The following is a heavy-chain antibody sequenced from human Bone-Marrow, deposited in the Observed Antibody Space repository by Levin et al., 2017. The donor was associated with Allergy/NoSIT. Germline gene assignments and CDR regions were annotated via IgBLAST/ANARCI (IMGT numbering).Heavy chain of an antibody. V-gene: IGHV3-23*01. CDR3: ARPIGYSYGPYNF. Sequence: PGGSLRLSCAASGFTFSSYAMNWVRQAPGKGLEWVSAISSSGYTTYYADSVKGRFTMSRDNSKNTVYLEMNSLRVEDTAIYYCARPIGYSYGPYNFWGQGTLVTVSS. CDR1: GFTFSSYA. J-gene: IGHJ4*02. D-gene: IGHD5-18*01. CDR2: ISSSGYTT.